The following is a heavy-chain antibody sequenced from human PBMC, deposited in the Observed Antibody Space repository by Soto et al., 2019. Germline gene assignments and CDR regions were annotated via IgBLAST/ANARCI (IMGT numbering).Heavy chain of an antibody. CDR1: GYTFTSYY. CDR3: ARELPSTYYFGY. Sequence: QVHLVQSGAKVKKPGASVKVSCKASGYTFTSYYMHWLRQAPGQGPEWMGNINPTSGGTTYAQKFQDRVTMTWDTSTSTVYMELSSLTSEDTAIYYCARELPSTYYFGYWGQGTLVIVSS. J-gene: IGHJ4*02. CDR2: INPTSGGT. V-gene: IGHV1-46*03.